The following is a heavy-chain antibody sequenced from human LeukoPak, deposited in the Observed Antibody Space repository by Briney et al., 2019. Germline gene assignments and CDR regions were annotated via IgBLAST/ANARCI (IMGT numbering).Heavy chain of an antibody. Sequence: GGSLRLSCAASGFTFSSYAMHWVRQAPGKGLEWVAVISYDGSNMYYADSVKGRFTISRDNYINTLYLQMNSLRPEDMATFYCARGRETYNFDYWGQGTLVTVSS. J-gene: IGHJ4*02. CDR1: GFTFSSYA. CDR3: ARGRETYNFDY. CDR2: ISYDGSNM. V-gene: IGHV3-30*04. D-gene: IGHD5-18*01.